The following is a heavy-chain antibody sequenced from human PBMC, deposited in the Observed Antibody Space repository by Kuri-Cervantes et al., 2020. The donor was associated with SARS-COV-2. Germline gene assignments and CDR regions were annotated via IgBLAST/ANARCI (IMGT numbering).Heavy chain of an antibody. J-gene: IGHJ4*02. D-gene: IGHD4-17*01. CDR2: ISTGSMYI. CDR3: ARGSYGDDVGSSLDF. V-gene: IGHV3-21*06. CDR1: GFTFSSYT. Sequence: ETLSLTCEASGFTFSSYTMNWVRQAPGQGLEWVSSISTGSMYIYYADSMKGRFIISRDNAKSSLYLQMNSLRAEDTAVYYCARGSYGDDVGSSLDFWGQGTLVTVSS.